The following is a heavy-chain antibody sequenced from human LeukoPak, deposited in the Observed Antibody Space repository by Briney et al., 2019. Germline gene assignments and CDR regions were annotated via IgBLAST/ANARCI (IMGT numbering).Heavy chain of an antibody. J-gene: IGHJ2*01. D-gene: IGHD3-22*01. CDR2: INHSGST. CDR3: ARDRYYYDSSGYSWYFDL. CDR1: GGSFSGYY. Sequence: SETLSLTCAVYGGSFSGYYWSWIRQPPGKGLEWIGEINHSGSTNYNPSLKSRVTISVDTSKNQFSLKLSSVTAADTAVYYCARDRYYYDSSGYSWYFDLWGRGNLVTVSS. V-gene: IGHV4-34*01.